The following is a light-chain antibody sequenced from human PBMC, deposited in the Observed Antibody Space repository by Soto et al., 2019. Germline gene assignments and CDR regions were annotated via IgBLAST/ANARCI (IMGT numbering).Light chain of an antibody. CDR1: QTIRSNS. CDR3: QQYGSSPWT. J-gene: IGKJ1*01. CDR2: GAA. Sequence: ETVLTQSPGTLSLSPGERATLSCRASQTIRSNSLAWYRLTPGQAPSLLIYGAANRATGIADRFSGSGSGTDFTLIISRLEPEDFALYYCQQYGSSPWTFGQGTKVEIK. V-gene: IGKV3-20*01.